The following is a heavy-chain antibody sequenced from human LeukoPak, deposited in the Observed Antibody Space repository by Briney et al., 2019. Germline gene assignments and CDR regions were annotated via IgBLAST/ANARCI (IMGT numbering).Heavy chain of an antibody. V-gene: IGHV3-74*01. D-gene: IGHD6-13*01. CDR3: TRVRSSSWYDY. CDR1: GFTFSTSW. J-gene: IGHJ4*02. Sequence: GGSLRLSCATSGFTFSTSWMHWVRQAPGKGLVWVSRISGDGTTTTYADSVKGRFTISRDNARNTLFLQMNSLRVDDTAVYYCTRVRSSSWYDYWGQGALVTVSS. CDR2: ISGDGTTT.